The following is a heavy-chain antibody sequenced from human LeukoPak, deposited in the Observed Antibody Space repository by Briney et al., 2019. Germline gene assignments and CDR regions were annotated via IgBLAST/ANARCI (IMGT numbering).Heavy chain of an antibody. D-gene: IGHD3-10*01. CDR3: ARDPSMVRGENTPYFDY. CDR2: INPSGGST. J-gene: IGHJ4*02. V-gene: IGHV1-46*01. Sequence: ASVKVSCKASGYTFISYYMHWVRQAPGQGLEWMGIINPSGGSTSYAQKFQGRVTMTRDMPTSTVYMELSSLRSEDTAVYYCARDPSMVRGENTPYFDYWGQGTLVTVSS. CDR1: GYTFISYY.